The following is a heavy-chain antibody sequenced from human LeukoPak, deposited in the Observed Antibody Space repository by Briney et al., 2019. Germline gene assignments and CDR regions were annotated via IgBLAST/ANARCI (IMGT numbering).Heavy chain of an antibody. V-gene: IGHV1-8*01. J-gene: IGHJ2*01. CDR2: MNPNSGNT. CDR1: GYTSTSYD. D-gene: IGHD2-2*01. CDR3: AGGRYPQPWYFDL. Sequence: GASVKVSCKASGYTSTSYDINWVRQATGQGLEWMGWMNPNSGNTGYAQKFQGRVTMTRNTSISTAYMELSSLRSEDTAVYYCAGGRYPQPWYFDLWGRGTLVTVSS.